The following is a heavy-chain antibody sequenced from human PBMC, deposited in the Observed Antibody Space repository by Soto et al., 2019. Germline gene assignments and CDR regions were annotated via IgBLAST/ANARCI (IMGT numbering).Heavy chain of an antibody. D-gene: IGHD5-12*01. J-gene: IGHJ4*02. CDR2: IIPILGIA. V-gene: IGHV1-69*04. Sequence: SVKVSCKASGGTFSSYTISWVRQAPGQGLEWMGRIIPILGIANYAQKFQGRVTITADKSTSTAYMELSSLRSEDTAVYYCARDIQYSGYDLIDRGHALDYWGLGTLVTVSS. CDR3: ARDIQYSGYDLIDRGHALDY. CDR1: GGTFSSYT.